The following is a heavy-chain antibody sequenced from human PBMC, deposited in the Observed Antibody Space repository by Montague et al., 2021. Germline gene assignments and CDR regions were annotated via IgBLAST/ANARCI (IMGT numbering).Heavy chain of an antibody. Sequence: SETLSLTCTVSGGSINIGIYYWGWFRQPPGKGLDWIGNIDSRGKSFYTPSLKSRVAISLDKSRNHFSLRLTSVTAADTAIYFCARRTEEPVPWELETDNWGQGTLVIVSS. J-gene: IGHJ4*02. V-gene: IGHV4-39*02. CDR3: ARRTEEPVPWELETDN. D-gene: IGHD3-3*01. CDR1: GGSINIGIYY. CDR2: IDSRGKS.